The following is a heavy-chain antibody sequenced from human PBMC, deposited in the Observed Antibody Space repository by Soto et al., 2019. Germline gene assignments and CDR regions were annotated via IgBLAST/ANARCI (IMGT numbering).Heavy chain of an antibody. Sequence: FGPTLGNPTQSVTLNCTFSGFSLSTSGMCVSWIRQPPGKALEWLALIYWDDDKRYSPSLKSRLTITKDTSKNQVVLTMTNMDPVDTATYYCAHIAEGVIVIGWGQGTLVTVSS. D-gene: IGHD3-16*02. CDR2: IYWDDDK. V-gene: IGHV2-5*08. CDR1: GFSLSTSGMC. J-gene: IGHJ4*02. CDR3: AHIAEGVIVIG.